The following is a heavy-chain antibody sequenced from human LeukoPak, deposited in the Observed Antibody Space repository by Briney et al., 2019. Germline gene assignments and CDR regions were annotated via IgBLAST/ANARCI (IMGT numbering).Heavy chain of an antibody. CDR2: IIPIFGTA. Sequence: VASVKVSCKASGGTFSSYAISWVRQAPGQGLEWMGGIIPIFGTANYAQKFQGRVTITTDESTSTAYMELSSLRSEDTAVYYCARWLHSDYYYYMDVWGKGTTVTVSS. V-gene: IGHV1-69*05. CDR3: ARWLHSDYYYYMDV. CDR1: GGTFSSYA. J-gene: IGHJ6*03. D-gene: IGHD5-24*01.